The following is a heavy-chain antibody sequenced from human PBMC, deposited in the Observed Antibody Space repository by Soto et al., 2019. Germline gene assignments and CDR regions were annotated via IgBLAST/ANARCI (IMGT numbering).Heavy chain of an antibody. J-gene: IGHJ5*01. CDR1: GGSISSYS. CDR3: ALRDSSGWYHSRFRFDI. D-gene: IGHD6-19*01. V-gene: IGHV4-59*01. CDR2: IYYSGST. Sequence: PSETLCLTCTVSGGSISSYSWSWIRQPPGKGLEWIGYIYYSGSTNYNPSLKSRVTISVYPSNNKLCLMLSSVPASDPSVYYCALRDSSGWYHSRFRFDIWGQGTLVIVSS.